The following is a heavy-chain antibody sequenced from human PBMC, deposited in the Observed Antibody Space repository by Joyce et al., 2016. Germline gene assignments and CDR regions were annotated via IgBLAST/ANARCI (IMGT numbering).Heavy chain of an antibody. J-gene: IGHJ5*02. V-gene: IGHV4-34*01. Sequence: QVQLQQWGAGLLKPSETLSLTCAAYGGSFSNYYWSWIRQSPGKGLEWIGEINHSGSTNYNPSLRSRDTISVDTSKNQFSLRVNSVTAADTAIYYCARGRFGFDPWGQGTLVTVSS. CDR2: INHSGST. CDR1: GGSFSNYY. CDR3: ARGRFGFDP.